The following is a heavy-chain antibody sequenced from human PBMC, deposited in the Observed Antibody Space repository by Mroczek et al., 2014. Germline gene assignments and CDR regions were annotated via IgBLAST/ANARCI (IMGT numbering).Heavy chain of an antibody. D-gene: IGHD5-18*01. CDR3: AREPKTAMVPNYYYGMDV. CDR2: IWYDGSNK. V-gene: IGHV3-33*01. Sequence: QVQLVQSGGGVVQPGRSLRLSCAASGFTFSSYGMHWVRQAPGKGLEWVAVIWYDGSNKYYADSVKGRFTISRDNSKNTLYLQMNSLRAEDTAVYYCAREPKTAMVPNYYYGMDVVGPRDHGHRL. CDR1: GFTFSSYG. J-gene: IGHJ6*02.